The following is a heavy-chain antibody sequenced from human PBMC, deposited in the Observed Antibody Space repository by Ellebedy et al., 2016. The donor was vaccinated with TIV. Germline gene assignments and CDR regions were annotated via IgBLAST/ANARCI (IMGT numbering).Heavy chain of an antibody. CDR1: GLTFSTYA. Sequence: GESLKISCAASGLTFSTYAMSWVRQAPGKGLEWVAVIWYDGSNKYYADSVKGRFTISRDNSKNTLYLQMNSLRAEDTAVYYCAKDPSHVVVVTDDAFDIWGQGTMVTVSS. V-gene: IGHV3-33*06. CDR3: AKDPSHVVVVTDDAFDI. J-gene: IGHJ3*02. D-gene: IGHD2-21*02. CDR2: IWYDGSNK.